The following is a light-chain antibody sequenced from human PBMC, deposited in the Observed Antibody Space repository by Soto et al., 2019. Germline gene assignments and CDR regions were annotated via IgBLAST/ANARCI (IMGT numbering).Light chain of an antibody. Sequence: QVTLSPSTLSASVGDRVTISGRAIHNISSYLNRYQQKPAKAPKLLIYDASGLESGVPSRFTGSGSGTDFTLTISSLQPEDVVIYYCQKYNIGLITFGQGTRPEI. CDR2: DAS. J-gene: IGKJ5*01. V-gene: IGKV1-39*01. CDR1: HNISSY. CDR3: QKYNIGLIT.